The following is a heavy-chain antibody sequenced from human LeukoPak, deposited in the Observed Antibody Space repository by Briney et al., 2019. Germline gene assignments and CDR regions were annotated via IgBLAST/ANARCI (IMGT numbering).Heavy chain of an antibody. V-gene: IGHV1-2*06. D-gene: IGHD6-19*01. CDR3: ARESFAIAAAGSYSSGWYGNYYYMDV. CDR2: INPNSGGT. Sequence: ASVKVSCKASGYTFTGYYTHWVRQAPGQGLEWMGRINPNSGGTNHAQKFQGRVTMTRDTSISTAYMELSRLRSDDTAVYYCARESFAIAAAGSYSSGWYGNYYYMDVWGKGTTVTVSS. J-gene: IGHJ6*03. CDR1: GYTFTGYY.